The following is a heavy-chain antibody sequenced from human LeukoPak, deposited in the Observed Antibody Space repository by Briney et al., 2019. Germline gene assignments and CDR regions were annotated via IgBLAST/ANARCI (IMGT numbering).Heavy chain of an antibody. D-gene: IGHD3-10*01. CDR2: IYYSGST. Sequence: ASETLSLTCTVSGGSISSSSYYWGWIRQPPGKGLEWIGSIYYSGSTYYNPSLKSRVTISVDTSKNQFSLKLSSVTAADTAVYYCARHDLWFGAFDYWGQGTLSPSPQ. V-gene: IGHV4-39*01. CDR1: GGSISSSSYY. CDR3: ARHDLWFGAFDY. J-gene: IGHJ4*02.